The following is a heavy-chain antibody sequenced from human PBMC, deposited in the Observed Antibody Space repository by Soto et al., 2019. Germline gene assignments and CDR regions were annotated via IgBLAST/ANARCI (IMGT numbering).Heavy chain of an antibody. V-gene: IGHV3-23*01. CDR1: GFTCRSYA. J-gene: IGHJ5*02. Sequence: GLSLRLSCAASGFTCRSYAMSWVLQAPRKGLEWVSAISGSGGSTYYADSVKGRFTISRDNSKNTLYLQMNSLRAEDTAVYYCAKRSVLRFLEWLLYSGFDPWGQGTLVTVSS. CDR2: ISGSGGST. CDR3: AKRSVLRFLEWLLYSGFDP. D-gene: IGHD3-3*01.